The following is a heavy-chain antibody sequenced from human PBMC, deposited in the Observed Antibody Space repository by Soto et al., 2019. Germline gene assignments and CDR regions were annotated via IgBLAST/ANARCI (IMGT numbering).Heavy chain of an antibody. Sequence: LRLSCVASGFTFRDYGMHWVRQAPGKGLEWVAGISHHGLKEHYADSVKGRFTISRDNSKKTVYLQLNSLRGDDTAVYYCAKDWVGGSNKYYFEYWGQGTLVTVSS. J-gene: IGHJ4*02. D-gene: IGHD1-26*01. V-gene: IGHV3-30*18. CDR1: GFTFRDYG. CDR2: ISHHGLKE. CDR3: AKDWVGGSNKYYFEY.